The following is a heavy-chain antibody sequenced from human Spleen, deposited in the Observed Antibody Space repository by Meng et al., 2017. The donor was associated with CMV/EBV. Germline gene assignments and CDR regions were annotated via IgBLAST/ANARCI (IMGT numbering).Heavy chain of an antibody. CDR2: INPSGGST. Sequence: KTSGYTFTSYYMHWVRKAPGQGLEWMGIINPSGGSTSYAQKFKGRVTMTRDTSTSTVYMELSSLRSEDTAVYYCARGAGYGGNWFDPWGQGTLVTVSS. V-gene: IGHV1-46*01. CDR1: GYTFTSYY. D-gene: IGHD4/OR15-4a*01. CDR3: ARGAGYGGNWFDP. J-gene: IGHJ5*02.